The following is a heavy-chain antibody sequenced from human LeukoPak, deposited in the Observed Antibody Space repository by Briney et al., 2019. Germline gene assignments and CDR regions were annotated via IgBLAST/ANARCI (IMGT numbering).Heavy chain of an antibody. Sequence: SETLSLTCAVYGGSFSDYYWSWIRQPPGRGLEWIGEINHSGSTNYKSSLKSRVTISLGTSKNQFSLRLSSVTAADTAVYYCWGYTTRGDWFDPWGQGTLVTVSS. J-gene: IGHJ5*02. CDR1: GGSFSDYY. CDR2: INHSGST. V-gene: IGHV4-34*01. CDR3: WGYTTRGDWFDP. D-gene: IGHD6-13*01.